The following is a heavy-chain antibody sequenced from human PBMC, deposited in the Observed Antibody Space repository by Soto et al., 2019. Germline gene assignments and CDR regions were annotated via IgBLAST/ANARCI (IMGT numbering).Heavy chain of an antibody. Sequence: SETLSLTCTVSGGSISSGDYYWSWIRQPPGKGLEWIGYIYYSGSTYYNPSLKSRFTMSVDTSKNQFSLKLSSATAAETAVYYCARDGGYSSSSDYYYYGMDVWGQGTTVTVSS. CDR3: ARDGGYSSSSDYYYYGMDV. CDR1: GGSISSGDYY. V-gene: IGHV4-30-4*01. J-gene: IGHJ6*02. CDR2: IYYSGST. D-gene: IGHD6-6*01.